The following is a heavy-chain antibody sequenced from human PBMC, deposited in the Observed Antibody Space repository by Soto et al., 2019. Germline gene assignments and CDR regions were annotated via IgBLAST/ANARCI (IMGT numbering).Heavy chain of an antibody. CDR1: GYTFTSYY. V-gene: IGHV1-46*01. CDR3: ASATYYVFCSGSALYFYY. CDR2: INPSGGST. D-gene: IGHD3-3*01. Sequence: ASVKVSCKASGYTFTSYYMHWVRQAPGQGLEWMGIINPSGGSTSYAQKFQGRVTMTRDTSTSTVYMELSSLRSEDTAVYYCASATYYVFCSGSALYFYYWGQGALVTVSS. J-gene: IGHJ4*02.